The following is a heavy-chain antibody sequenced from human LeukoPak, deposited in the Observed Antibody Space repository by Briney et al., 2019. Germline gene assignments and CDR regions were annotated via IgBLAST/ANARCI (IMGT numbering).Heavy chain of an antibody. CDR2: ISSNEGST. D-gene: IGHD3-22*01. Sequence: GGSLRLSCAASGFTFSSYAMHWVRQAPGKGLEYVSAISSNEGSTYYANSVKGRFTISRDNSKNTLYLQMNSLRAEDTAVYYCAKHRYYYDSSGYYDDAFDIWGQGTMVTVSS. V-gene: IGHV3-64*01. CDR3: AKHRYYYDSSGYYDDAFDI. CDR1: GFTFSSYA. J-gene: IGHJ3*02.